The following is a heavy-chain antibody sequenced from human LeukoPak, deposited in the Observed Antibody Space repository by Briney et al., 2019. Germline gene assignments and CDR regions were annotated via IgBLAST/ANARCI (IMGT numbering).Heavy chain of an antibody. V-gene: IGHV4-31*02. D-gene: IGHD2-2*01. CDR2: IYYSGTT. CDR1: GFTFSSYW. J-gene: IGHJ3*02. CDR3: ARGRYCSGSSCPNGDAFDI. Sequence: LRLSCAASGFTFSSYWMHWVRQHPGKGLEWIGYIYYSGTTYYNPSLKSRVTISVDTSKNQFSLKLSSVTAADTAVYYCARGRYCSGSSCPNGDAFDIWGQGAMVTVSS.